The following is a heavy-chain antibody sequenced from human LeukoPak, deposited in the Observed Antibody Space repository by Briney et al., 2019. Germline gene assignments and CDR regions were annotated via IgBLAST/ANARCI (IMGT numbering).Heavy chain of an antibody. CDR1: GGSVSSGSYY. CDR2: IYYSGST. D-gene: IGHD3-22*01. Sequence: SETLSLTCTVSGGSVSSGSYYWSWIRQPPGKGLEWIGYIYYSGSTNYNPSLKSRVTISVDTSKNQFSLKLSSVTVADTAVYYCAGFDYYDSSGIDYWGQGTLVTVSS. J-gene: IGHJ4*02. CDR3: AGFDYYDSSGIDY. V-gene: IGHV4-61*01.